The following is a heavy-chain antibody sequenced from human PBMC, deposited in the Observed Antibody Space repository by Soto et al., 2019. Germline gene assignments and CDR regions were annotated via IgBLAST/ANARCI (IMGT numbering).Heavy chain of an antibody. CDR3: ARDPSSGGYCPGPCFDN. Sequence: SETLSLTCTVSGGSISSGDYYWSWIRQPPGKGLECIGYISYTGSTYYNPSLKSRVTMSVDTSKNQFSPKLGSVTAADTAVYYCARDPSSGGYCPGPCFDNWGQGTLVTVSS. CDR1: GGSISSGDYY. V-gene: IGHV4-30-4*01. D-gene: IGHD2-21*01. CDR2: ISYTGST. J-gene: IGHJ4*02.